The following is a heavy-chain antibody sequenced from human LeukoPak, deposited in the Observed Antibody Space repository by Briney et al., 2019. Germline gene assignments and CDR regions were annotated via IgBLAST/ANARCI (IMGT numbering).Heavy chain of an antibody. V-gene: IGHV3-23*01. Sequence: GGSLRLSCAASGFTFSSYEMNWVRQAPGKGLEWVSAISGSGGSTYYADSVKGRFTISRDNSKNTLYLQMNSLRAEDTAVYYCAKYFDSSGWYRTGGGFDYWGQGTLVTVSS. CDR1: GFTFSSYE. J-gene: IGHJ4*02. D-gene: IGHD6-19*01. CDR2: ISGSGGST. CDR3: AKYFDSSGWYRTGGGFDY.